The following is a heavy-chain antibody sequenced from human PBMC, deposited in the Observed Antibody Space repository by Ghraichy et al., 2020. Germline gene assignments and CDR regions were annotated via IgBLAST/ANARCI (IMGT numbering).Heavy chain of an antibody. V-gene: IGHV4-59*01. CDR3: ARGITGTVDY. J-gene: IGHJ4*02. CDR2: IYYSGST. Sequence: SETLSLTCTVSGGSISSYYWSWIRQPPGKGLEWIGYIYYSGSTNYNPSLKSRVTISVDTSKNQFSLKLSSVTAADTAVYYCARGITGTVDYWGQGTLVTVSS. CDR1: GGSISSYY. D-gene: IGHD1-20*01.